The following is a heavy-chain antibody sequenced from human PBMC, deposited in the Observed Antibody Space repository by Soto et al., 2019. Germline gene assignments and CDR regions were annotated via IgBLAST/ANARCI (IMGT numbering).Heavy chain of an antibody. CDR1: GGTFSSYA. V-gene: IGHV1-18*01. J-gene: IGHJ4*02. D-gene: IGHD3-22*01. CDR2: IIPIFGNT. Sequence: ASVKVSCKASGGTFSSYAISWVRQAPGQGLEWMGGIIPIFGNTNYAQKLQGRVTMTTDTSTSTAYMELRSLRSDDTAVYYCARDGRWIDQYDSSGYYDYWGQGTLVTVSS. CDR3: ARDGRWIDQYDSSGYYDY.